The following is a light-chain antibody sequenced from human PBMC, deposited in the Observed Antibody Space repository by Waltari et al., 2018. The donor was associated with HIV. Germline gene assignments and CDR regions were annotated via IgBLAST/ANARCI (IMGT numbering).Light chain of an antibody. Sequence: HMTQSPSSLSASVGDRVTITGRASQPISNSLAWYQQKPGKAPKPLVYGTSRLESGVPSRFSGSGSGTDYTLTISSLQPEDFASYYCQQYYSIPNTFGQGTKLEIK. CDR2: GTS. CDR1: QPISNS. V-gene: IGKV1-NL1*01. CDR3: QQYYSIPNT. J-gene: IGKJ2*01.